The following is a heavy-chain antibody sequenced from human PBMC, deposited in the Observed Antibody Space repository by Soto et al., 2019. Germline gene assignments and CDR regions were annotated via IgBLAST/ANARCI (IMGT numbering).Heavy chain of an antibody. CDR3: ARIKAYYYGSGPFDY. D-gene: IGHD3-22*01. CDR1: EYTFTGYF. V-gene: IGHV1-2*02. Sequence: ASVKVSCKASEYTFTGYFLHWVRQAPGQGLQWLGWINPNNGDTNYAQKFQGRVTMTRDTSINTAYMELSRLRSDDTAVYFCARIKAYYYGSGPFDYWSLGTLVTVSS. J-gene: IGHJ4*02. CDR2: INPNNGDT.